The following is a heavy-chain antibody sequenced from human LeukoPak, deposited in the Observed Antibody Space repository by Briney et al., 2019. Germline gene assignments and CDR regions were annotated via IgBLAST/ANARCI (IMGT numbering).Heavy chain of an antibody. J-gene: IGHJ4*02. CDR2: IYYSGST. Sequence: SETLSLTCTVSGGSISSDCWSWIRQPPGKGLEWIGYIYYSGSTNYNPSLKSRVTISVDTSKNQFSLKLSSVTAADTAVYYCARGLIMAVAGRGEFHYWGQGTLVTVSS. CDR3: ARGLIMAVAGRGEFHY. V-gene: IGHV4-59*01. CDR1: GGSISSDC. D-gene: IGHD6-13*01.